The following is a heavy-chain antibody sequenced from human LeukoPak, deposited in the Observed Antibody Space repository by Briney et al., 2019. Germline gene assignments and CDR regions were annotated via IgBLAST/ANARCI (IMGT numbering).Heavy chain of an antibody. CDR2: MNPNSGNT. V-gene: IGHV1-8*01. Sequence: ASVKVSCKASGYTFTSYDINWMRQATGQGLEWMGWMNPNSGNTGYAQKFRGRVTMTRNTSISTAYMELSSLRSEDTAVYYCARGRIYYGLLLDYWGQGTLVTVSS. J-gene: IGHJ4*02. CDR1: GYTFTSYD. CDR3: ARGRIYYGLLLDY. D-gene: IGHD3-10*01.